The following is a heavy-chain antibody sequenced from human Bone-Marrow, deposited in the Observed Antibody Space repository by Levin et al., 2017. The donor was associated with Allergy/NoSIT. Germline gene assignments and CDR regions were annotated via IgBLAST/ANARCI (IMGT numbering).Heavy chain of an antibody. D-gene: IGHD1-20*01. Sequence: GGSLRLSCVASGFTLSSYAMHWVRQAPGKGLEWLAFISLDGRTKYYADSVRGRFSISRDNSENTLYLQMNSLRSEDTAVYYCEKGLRPYNFKYSMDVWGQGTTVIVSS. CDR3: EKGLRPYNFKYSMDV. CDR2: ISLDGRTK. CDR1: GFTLSSYA. V-gene: IGHV3-30*18. J-gene: IGHJ6*02.